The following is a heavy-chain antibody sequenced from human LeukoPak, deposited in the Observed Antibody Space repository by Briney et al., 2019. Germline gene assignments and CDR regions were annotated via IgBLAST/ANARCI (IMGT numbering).Heavy chain of an antibody. V-gene: IGHV3-23*01. CDR1: GFTFSSYV. CDR2: ISGSGGST. J-gene: IGHJ4*02. Sequence: GGSLRHSCAASGFTFSSYVMSWVRQAPGKGLEWVSAISGSGGSTYYADSVKGRFTISRDNSKNTLYLQMNSLRAEDTAVYYCAKIFQSSSWFDLDYWGQGTLVTVSS. D-gene: IGHD6-13*01. CDR3: AKIFQSSSWFDLDY.